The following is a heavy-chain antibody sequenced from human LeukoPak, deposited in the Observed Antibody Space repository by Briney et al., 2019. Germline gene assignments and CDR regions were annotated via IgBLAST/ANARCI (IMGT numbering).Heavy chain of an antibody. CDR2: IYSDGSNS. J-gene: IGHJ4*02. Sequence: GGSLRLSCAASGFTFSSHWMHWVRQAPGKGLVWVSRIYSDGSNSRYADSVKGRFTISRDNSKNTLYLQMNSLRAEDTAVYYCAKISTLRFLEWLSADFGYWGQGTLVTVSS. CDR1: GFTFSSHW. CDR3: AKISTLRFLEWLSADFGY. D-gene: IGHD3-3*01. V-gene: IGHV3-74*01.